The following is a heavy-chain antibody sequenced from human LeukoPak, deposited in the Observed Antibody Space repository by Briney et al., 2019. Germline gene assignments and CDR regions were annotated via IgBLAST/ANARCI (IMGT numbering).Heavy chain of an antibody. J-gene: IGHJ4*02. CDR2: INPHSGGT. D-gene: IGHD2-21*02. V-gene: IGHV1-2*02. Sequence: ASVKVSCKASGFTFTGYYIYWVRQAPGQGLEWMGYINPHSGGTNSPQKFQGRVTLTTDTSISAAYMELSSLISDDTAMYYCVREGNELLSKDFDYWGQGTLVAVSS. CDR3: VREGNELLSKDFDY. CDR1: GFTFTGYY.